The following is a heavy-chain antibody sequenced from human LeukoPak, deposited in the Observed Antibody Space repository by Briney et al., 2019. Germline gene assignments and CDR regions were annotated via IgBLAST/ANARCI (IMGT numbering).Heavy chain of an antibody. Sequence: ASVKVSCKASGYIFISYAMHWVRQAPGQRLEWMGSINAGTGNTKYSQEFQGRVTITRDTSASTAYMELSSLRSEDTAVYYCARGADYYYYMDVWGKGTTVTISS. J-gene: IGHJ6*03. CDR1: GYIFISYA. CDR3: ARGADYYYYMDV. CDR2: INAGTGNT. V-gene: IGHV1-3*03.